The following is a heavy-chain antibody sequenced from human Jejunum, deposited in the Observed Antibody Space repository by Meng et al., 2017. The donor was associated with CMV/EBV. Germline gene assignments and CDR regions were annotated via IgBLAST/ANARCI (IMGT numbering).Heavy chain of an antibody. J-gene: IGHJ3*02. CDR3: ARQSITPGGTDAFDI. Sequence: QVELVGFGGGLVKPGGSLRPSCAACRFTVSDYFMSWIRQAPGRGLEWVSYISNCSTYTNYADSVKGRFTISRDNTKNSLYLQMNSLRAEDTAVYYCARQSITPGGTDAFDIWGPGTMVTVSS. CDR2: ISNCSTYT. V-gene: IGHV3-11*06. CDR1: RFTVSDYF. D-gene: IGHD2-21*01.